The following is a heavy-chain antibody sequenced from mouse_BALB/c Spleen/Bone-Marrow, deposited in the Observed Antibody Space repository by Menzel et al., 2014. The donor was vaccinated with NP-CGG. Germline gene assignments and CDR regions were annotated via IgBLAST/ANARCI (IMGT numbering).Heavy chain of an antibody. CDR1: GYTFTSYW. Sequence: VQPQQSGAELARPGASVKLSCKASGYTFTSYWMQWVKQRPGQGLEWIGAIYPGDGDTRYTQKFKGKATLTADKSSSTAFMQLSSLASEDSAVYYCARGFPFDYWGQGTTLTVSS. CDR3: ARGFPFDY. J-gene: IGHJ2*01. V-gene: IGHV1-87*01. CDR2: IYPGDGDT.